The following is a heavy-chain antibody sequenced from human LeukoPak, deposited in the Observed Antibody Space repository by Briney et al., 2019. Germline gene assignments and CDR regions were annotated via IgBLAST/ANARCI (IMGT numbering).Heavy chain of an antibody. Sequence: PGGSLRLSCAASGFTFSSSWMTWVRQAPGKGLEWVATIKQDGSEKYYVDSVKGRFTISRDNSKNTLYLQMNSLRAEDTAVYYCARGPVYSKNYYYHYYYMDVWGKGTTVTVSS. CDR3: ARGPVYSKNYYYHYYYMDV. V-gene: IGHV3-7*01. D-gene: IGHD6-13*01. CDR2: IKQDGSEK. J-gene: IGHJ6*03. CDR1: GFTFSSSW.